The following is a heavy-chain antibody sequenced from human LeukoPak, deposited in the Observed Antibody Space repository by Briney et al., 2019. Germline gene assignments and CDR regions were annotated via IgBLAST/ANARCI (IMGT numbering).Heavy chain of an antibody. CDR3: AREKYYGSGGPVGAFDI. V-gene: IGHV3-66*01. J-gene: IGHJ3*02. D-gene: IGHD3-10*01. CDR1: GFTVSSNY. CDR2: IYSGGST. Sequence: PGGSLRLPCAASGFTVSSNYMSWVRQAPGKGLEWVSVIYSGGSTYYADSVKGRFTISRDNSKNTLCPQMNGLRAEDTALYHCAREKYYGSGGPVGAFDIWGQGTMVTVSS.